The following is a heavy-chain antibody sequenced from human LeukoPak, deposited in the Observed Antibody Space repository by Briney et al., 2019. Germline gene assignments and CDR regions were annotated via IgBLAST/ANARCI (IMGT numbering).Heavy chain of an antibody. J-gene: IGHJ4*02. D-gene: IGHD3-3*01. CDR2: IYTSGST. CDR3: ARGGGDFGVVNAFDY. Sequence: KSSETLSLTCTVSGGSISSYYWSWIRQPAGKGLEWIGRIYTSGSTNYNPSLKSRVTMSVDTSKNQFSLKLSSVTAADTAVYYCARGGGDFGVVNAFDYWGQGTLVTVSS. V-gene: IGHV4-4*07. CDR1: GGSISSYY.